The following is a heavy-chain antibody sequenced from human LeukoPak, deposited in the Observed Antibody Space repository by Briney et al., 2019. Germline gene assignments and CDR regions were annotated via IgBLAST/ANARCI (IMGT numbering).Heavy chain of an antibody. Sequence: SVKLSCKASGGTFSSYAISWVRQAPGQGLEWMGGIIPIFGTANYAQKFQGRVTITADKSTSTAYMELSSLRSEDTAVYYCARGTWIPGHWFDPWGQGTLVTVSS. CDR3: ARGTWIPGHWFDP. CDR2: IIPIFGTA. CDR1: GGTFSSYA. D-gene: IGHD1-1*01. V-gene: IGHV1-69*06. J-gene: IGHJ5*02.